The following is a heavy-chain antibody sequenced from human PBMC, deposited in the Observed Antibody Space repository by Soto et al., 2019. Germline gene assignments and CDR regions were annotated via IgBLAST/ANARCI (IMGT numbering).Heavy chain of an antibody. V-gene: IGHV3-15*07. CDR1: GLPFTNSW. CDR2: IKSKTDGGTI. J-gene: IGHJ6*02. D-gene: IGHD1-20*01. CDR3: VNSGYYHGVDV. Sequence: EVQLVESGGGLGKPGGSLRPSCEASGLPFTNSWVNWVRQAPGKGLEWVGRIKSKTDGGTIDYAAPVKGRFSISRDDSKNTLYLQMNSLKTEDTAVYYCVNSGYYHGVDVWGQGTTVIVSS.